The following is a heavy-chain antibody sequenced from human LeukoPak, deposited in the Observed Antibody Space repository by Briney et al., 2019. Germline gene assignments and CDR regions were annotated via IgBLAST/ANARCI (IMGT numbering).Heavy chain of an antibody. D-gene: IGHD3-10*01. CDR3: TRAPGDLWSWYDY. CDR1: GFIFSTYS. V-gene: IGHV3-21*01. CDR2: ITSSSDT. Sequence: PGGSLRLSCAASGFIFSTYSMNWVRQAPGKGLEWVSSITSSSDTYCADSLKGRFTISRDNAKNSLYLHMNSLRAEDTAVYYCTRAPGDLWSWYDYWGQGTLVTVSS. J-gene: IGHJ4*02.